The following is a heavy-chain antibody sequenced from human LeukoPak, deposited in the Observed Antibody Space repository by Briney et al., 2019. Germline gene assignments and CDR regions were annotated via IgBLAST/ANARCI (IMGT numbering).Heavy chain of an antibody. Sequence: PSETLSLTCAVYGGSFSGYYWSWIRQPPGKGLEWIGEINHSGSTNYNPSLKSRVTISVDTSKNQFSLKLSSVTAADTAVYYCASSRRRGMVTPYYLDYWGQGTLVTVSS. CDR1: GGSFSGYY. CDR2: INHSGST. CDR3: ASSRRRGMVTPYYLDY. J-gene: IGHJ4*02. V-gene: IGHV4-34*01. D-gene: IGHD3-16*01.